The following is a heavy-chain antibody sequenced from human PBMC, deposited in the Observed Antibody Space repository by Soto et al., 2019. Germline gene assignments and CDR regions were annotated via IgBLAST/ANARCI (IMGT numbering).Heavy chain of an antibody. CDR1: GFDFNTYG. D-gene: IGHD6-13*01. J-gene: IGHJ5*02. Sequence: QVQLVESGGGVVQPGRSLRLSCAASGFDFNTYGLHWVRQAPGKGLEWVAAISFDGGHQYYADSVKGRFTISRDKSNSTLYLQMNSLGTEDTATYYCAKYSSVTAAGSGGWFDPWGQGTLVIVSS. CDR3: AKYSSVTAAGSGGWFDP. V-gene: IGHV3-30*18. CDR2: ISFDGGHQ.